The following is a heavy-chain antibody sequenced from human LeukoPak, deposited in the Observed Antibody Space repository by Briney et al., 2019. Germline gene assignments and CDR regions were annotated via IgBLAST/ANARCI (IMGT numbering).Heavy chain of an antibody. CDR3: AREEEWLVSYFDY. CDR1: GFTFSSYW. D-gene: IGHD6-19*01. J-gene: IGHJ4*02. V-gene: IGHV3-7*01. CDR2: IKQDGSGK. Sequence: PGGSLRLSCAASGFTFSSYWMSWVRQAPGKGLEWVANIKQDGSGKYYVDSVEGRFTISRDNAKNSLYLQMNSLRAEDTAVYYCAREEEWLVSYFDYSGQGTLVTVSS.